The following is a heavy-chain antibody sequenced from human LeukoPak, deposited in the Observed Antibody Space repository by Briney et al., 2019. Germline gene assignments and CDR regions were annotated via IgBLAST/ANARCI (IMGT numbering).Heavy chain of an antibody. D-gene: IGHD2-15*01. Sequence: PGGSLGLTCAASGFTFSSYWMSWVRQAPGKGLEWVANIKQDGSEKYYVDSVKGRFTISRDNAKNSLYLRMNSLRAENTAVYYCARDGCSGGSCYYYYYGMDVWGQGTTVTVSS. CDR3: ARDGCSGGSCYYYYYGMDV. J-gene: IGHJ6*02. CDR1: GFTFSSYW. V-gene: IGHV3-7*01. CDR2: IKQDGSEK.